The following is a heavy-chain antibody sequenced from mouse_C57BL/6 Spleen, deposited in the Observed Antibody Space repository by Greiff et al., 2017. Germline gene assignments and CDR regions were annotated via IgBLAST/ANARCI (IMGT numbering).Heavy chain of an antibody. D-gene: IGHD2-3*01. Sequence: EVQLQQSGPELVKPGASVKISCKASGYSFTGYYMNWVKQSPEKSLEWIGEINPSTGGTTYNQKFKAKATLTVDKSSSTAYMQLKSLTSEDSAVYYCARDGSLYAMDYWGQGTSVTVSS. J-gene: IGHJ4*01. V-gene: IGHV1-42*01. CDR3: ARDGSLYAMDY. CDR2: INPSTGGT. CDR1: GYSFTGYY.